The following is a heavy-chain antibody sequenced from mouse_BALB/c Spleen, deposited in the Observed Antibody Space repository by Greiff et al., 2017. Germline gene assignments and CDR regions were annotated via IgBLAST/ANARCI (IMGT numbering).Heavy chain of an antibody. J-gene: IGHJ2*01. CDR1: GYTFTDYA. D-gene: IGHD2-4*01. V-gene: IGHV1S137*01. Sequence: VKLMESGAELVRPGVSVKISCKGSGYTFTDYAMHWVKQSHAKSLEWIGVISTYYGDASYNQKFKGKATMTVDKSSSTAYMELARLTSEDSAIYYCARDDYDGSWFAYWGQGTTLTVSS. CDR2: ISTYYGDA. CDR3: ARDDYDGSWFAY.